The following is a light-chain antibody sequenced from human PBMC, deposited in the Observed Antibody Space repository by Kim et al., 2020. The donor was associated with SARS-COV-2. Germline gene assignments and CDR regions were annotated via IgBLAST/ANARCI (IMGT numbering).Light chain of an antibody. CDR2: GAS. CDR1: QSVSSGY. CDR3: QQYGSSPLT. Sequence: SPGDRAALSCRASQSVSSGYLAWYQQKPGQAPRLLISGASSRATGIPDRFSGSGSGTDFTLTINRLEPEDSAVYYCQQYGSSPLTFGGGTKVDIK. J-gene: IGKJ4*01. V-gene: IGKV3-20*01.